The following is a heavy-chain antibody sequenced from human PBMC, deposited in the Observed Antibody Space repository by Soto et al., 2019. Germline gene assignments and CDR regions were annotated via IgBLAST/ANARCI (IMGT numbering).Heavy chain of an antibody. CDR3: AREGLWLPVFV. CDR1: GGSISSGGYY. J-gene: IGHJ4*02. D-gene: IGHD5-18*01. CDR2: SYYSGST. V-gene: IGHV4-31*03. Sequence: QVQLQESGPGLVKPSQTLSLTCTVSGGSISSGGYYWSWIRQHPGKGLEWIGYSYYSGSTYYNPSLKSRVTISGDTSKNQFSLKLSSVTAADTAVYYCAREGLWLPVFVWGQGTLVTVSS.